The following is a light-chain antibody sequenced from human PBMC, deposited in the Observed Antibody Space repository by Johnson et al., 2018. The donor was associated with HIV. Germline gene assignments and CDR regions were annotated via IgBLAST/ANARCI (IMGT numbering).Light chain of an antibody. Sequence: QPVLTQPPSVSAAPGQKVTSSCSGSSSNIGNNYVSWYQQLPGTAPKLLIYDNNKRPSGIPDPFSASKSGPSATLGITGLQQGDGADYYCGIWESSLSAYVFGTGTKVTVL. CDR2: DNN. CDR3: GIWESSLSAYV. J-gene: IGLJ1*01. CDR1: SSNIGNNY. V-gene: IGLV1-51*01.